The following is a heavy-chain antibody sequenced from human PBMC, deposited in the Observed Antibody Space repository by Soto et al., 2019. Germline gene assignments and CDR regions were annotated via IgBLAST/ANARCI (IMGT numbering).Heavy chain of an antibody. J-gene: IGHJ4*02. CDR3: AREKGYISGPKNFDS. Sequence: SETLSLTCTVSGGSVSSGDYFWSWIRQPPGKGLEWIGYVYDSGSSYYNPSLKSRVTMSVDTSKNQFSLKLRSVTAADTAMYYCAREKGYISGPKNFDSWGQGTLVTVSS. CDR1: GGSVSSGDYF. D-gene: IGHD5-12*01. V-gene: IGHV4-30-4*01. CDR2: VYDSGSS.